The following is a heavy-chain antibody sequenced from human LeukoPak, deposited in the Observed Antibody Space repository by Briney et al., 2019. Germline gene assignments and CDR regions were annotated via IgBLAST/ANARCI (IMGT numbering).Heavy chain of an antibody. CDR1: GASISSYY. CDR2: IYYSGST. CDR3: ARAGLFDSSAYPYDAFDM. D-gene: IGHD3-22*01. J-gene: IGHJ3*02. V-gene: IGHV4-59*01. Sequence: SETLSLTCTVSGASISSYYWSWIRQPPGKGLEWIGYIYYSGSTNYNPSLKSRVTTSVDTSKNRFSLKLSSVTAADTAVYFCARAGLFDSSAYPYDAFDMWSQGTMVTVSS.